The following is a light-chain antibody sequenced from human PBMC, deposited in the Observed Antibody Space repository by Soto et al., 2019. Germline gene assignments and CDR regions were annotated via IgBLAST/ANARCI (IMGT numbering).Light chain of an antibody. CDR3: QEYETYST. CDR2: KAS. V-gene: IGKV1-5*03. J-gene: IGKJ1*01. CDR1: QSISSW. Sequence: DIQMTQSPSTLSASVGDRVIITCRASQSISSWLAWYQQKPGKAPKLLIYKASTLESGVPSRFSGSGSGTEFTLTISSLQPDDFATYYCQEYETYSTFGQGTKV.